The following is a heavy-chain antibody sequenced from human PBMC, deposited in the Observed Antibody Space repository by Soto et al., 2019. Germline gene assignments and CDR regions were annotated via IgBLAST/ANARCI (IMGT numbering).Heavy chain of an antibody. CDR3: ARDPYSSGWYVGYYYYGMDV. J-gene: IGHJ6*02. D-gene: IGHD6-19*01. CDR2: ISSSSSTI. CDR1: GFTFSSYS. Sequence: HPGGSLRLSCAASGFTFSSYSMNWVRQAPGKGLEWVSYISSSSSTIYYADSVKGRFTISRDNAKNSLYLQMNSLRDEDTAVYYCARDPYSSGWYVGYYYYGMDVWGQGTTVTVSS. V-gene: IGHV3-48*02.